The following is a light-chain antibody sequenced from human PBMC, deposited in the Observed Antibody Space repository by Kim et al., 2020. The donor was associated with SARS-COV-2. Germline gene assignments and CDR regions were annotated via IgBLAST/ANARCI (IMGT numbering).Light chain of an antibody. J-gene: IGKJ1*01. CDR1: QDISNY. CDR2: SAS. Sequence: ASTGDRVTITCRASQDISNYLAWYQQEPGRAPKLLIYSASTLQSGVPLRFSGSGSGTDFTLTISSLQSEDFAAYYCQQYQSFPHTFGQGTKVDIK. CDR3: QQYQSFPHT. V-gene: IGKV1-8*01.